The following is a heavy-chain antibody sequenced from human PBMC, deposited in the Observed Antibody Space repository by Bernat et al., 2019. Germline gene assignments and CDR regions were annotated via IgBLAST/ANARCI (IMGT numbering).Heavy chain of an antibody. J-gene: IGHJ4*02. V-gene: IGHV3-30*03. Sequence: QVQLVESGGGVVQPGRSLRLSCAASGFTFSSYGMHWVRQAPGKGLEWVAVISYDGSNKYYADSVKGRFTISRDNSKNTLYLQMNSLRAEDTAVYYCARDSGYCTNGVCYMTYYFDYWGQGTLVTVSS. CDR1: GFTFSSYG. CDR2: ISYDGSNK. CDR3: ARDSGYCTNGVCYMTYYFDY. D-gene: IGHD2-8*01.